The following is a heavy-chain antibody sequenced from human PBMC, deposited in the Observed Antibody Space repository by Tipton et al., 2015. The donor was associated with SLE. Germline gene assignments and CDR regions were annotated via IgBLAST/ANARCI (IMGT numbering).Heavy chain of an antibody. CDR3: ARERRSYSSSSSGMDV. V-gene: IGHV4-39*07. CDR2: VFYSGNT. D-gene: IGHD6-13*01. CDR1: GGSISTTDHY. Sequence: TLSLTCSVSGGSISTTDHYWGWIRQPPGKGLEWIGSVFYSGNTYYNESLQSRVTIPIDTSKNHFSLKLYSVTAADTAVYYCARERRSYSSSSSGMDVWGQGTTVTVSS. J-gene: IGHJ6*02.